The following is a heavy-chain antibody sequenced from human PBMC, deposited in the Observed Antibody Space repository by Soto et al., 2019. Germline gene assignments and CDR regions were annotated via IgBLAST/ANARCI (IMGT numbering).Heavy chain of an antibody. D-gene: IGHD6-19*01. J-gene: IGHJ6*02. CDR2: IKPTGGST. CDR1: GYTFTSYY. Sequence: ASVKVSCKASGYTFTSYYMHWVRQAPGQGLEWMGMIKPTGGSTSYAQKFQGRVTITADESTSTAYMELSSLRSEDTAVYYCARLTQQWHGDYYYGMDVWGQGTTVTVSS. CDR3: ARLTQQWHGDYYYGMDV. V-gene: IGHV1-46*01.